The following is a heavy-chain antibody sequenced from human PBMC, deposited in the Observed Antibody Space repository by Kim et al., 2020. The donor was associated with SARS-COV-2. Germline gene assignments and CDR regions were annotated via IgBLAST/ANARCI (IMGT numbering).Heavy chain of an antibody. V-gene: IGHV3-7*03. J-gene: IGHJ4*02. D-gene: IGHD6-13*01. CDR1: GFTFSSYW. CDR3: ARDASSSWANFDY. CDR2: IKQDGSEK. Sequence: GGSLRLSCAASGFTFSSYWMSWVRQAPGKGLEWVANIKQDGSEKYYVDSVKGRFTISRDNAKNSLYLQMNSLRAEDTAVYYCARDASSSWANFDYWGQGTLVTVSS.